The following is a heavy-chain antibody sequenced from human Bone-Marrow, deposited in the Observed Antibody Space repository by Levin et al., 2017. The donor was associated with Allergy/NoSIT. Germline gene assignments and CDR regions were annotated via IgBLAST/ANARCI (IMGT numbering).Heavy chain of an antibody. V-gene: IGHV2-5*02. CDR3: AHRSLGELSLI. J-gene: IGHJ4*02. Sequence: VSGPTLVKPTQTLTLTCTFSGFSLTTYGVGVGWIRQPPGKALEWLALIYWDDVERHSPSLKSRLTITKDTSKNQVVLTMTNMGPVDTATYYCAHRSLGELSLIWGLGTQVSVSS. D-gene: IGHD3-16*02. CDR1: GFSLTTYGVG. CDR2: IYWDDVE.